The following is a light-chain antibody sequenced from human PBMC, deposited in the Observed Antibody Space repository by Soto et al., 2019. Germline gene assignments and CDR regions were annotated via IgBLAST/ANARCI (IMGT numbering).Light chain of an antibody. CDR2: EVV. Sequence: QSALSEPRSACGSPGQSVTISCTGTKNDIGVYDFVSWYQHHPGKAPRLIIYEVVQRPSGVPDRFSGSKSGNTASLTVSGLQAADEADYFCKSYAGSNTYVFGSGTKV. V-gene: IGLV2-8*01. CDR1: KNDIGVYDF. CDR3: KSYAGSNTYV. J-gene: IGLJ1*01.